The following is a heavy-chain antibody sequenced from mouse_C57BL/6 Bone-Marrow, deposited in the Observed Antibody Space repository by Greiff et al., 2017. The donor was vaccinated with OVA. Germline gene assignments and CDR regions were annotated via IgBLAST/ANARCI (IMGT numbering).Heavy chain of an antibody. Sequence: VQLQQSGPGLVKPSQSLSLTCSVTGYSITSGYYWNWIRQFPGNTLEWMGYISYDGSTNYNPSLNNRISITRDTSKNQFFLKLNSVTTEDTATYYCARDEYYGSSDVAWFAYWGQGTLVTVSA. D-gene: IGHD1-1*01. CDR3: ARDEYYGSSDVAWFAY. CDR1: GYSITSGYY. CDR2: ISYDGST. V-gene: IGHV3-6*01. J-gene: IGHJ3*01.